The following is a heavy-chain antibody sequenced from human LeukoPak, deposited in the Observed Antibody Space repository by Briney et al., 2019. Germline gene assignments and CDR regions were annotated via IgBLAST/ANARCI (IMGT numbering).Heavy chain of an antibody. CDR1: GFTFSNYA. CDR2: ISGSSTGL. Sequence: PGGSLRLSCAASGFTFSNYAMNWVRQAPGKGLEWVSSISGSSTGLYYADSVKGRFTISRDNAKNSLCLQMNSLRAEDTAVYYCARDLYRIVVVPHYFDYWGQGTLVTVSS. J-gene: IGHJ4*02. V-gene: IGHV3-21*01. D-gene: IGHD3-22*01. CDR3: ARDLYRIVVVPHYFDY.